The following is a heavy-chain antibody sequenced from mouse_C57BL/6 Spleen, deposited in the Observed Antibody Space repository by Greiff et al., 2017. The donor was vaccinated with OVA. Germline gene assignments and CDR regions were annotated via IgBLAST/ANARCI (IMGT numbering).Heavy chain of an antibody. CDR3: ARSRGTTVVAHFDY. J-gene: IGHJ2*01. Sequence: QVQLQQSGPELVKPGASVKISCKASGYAFGSSWMNWVKQRPGKGLEWIGRIYPGDGDTNYNGKFKGKATLTADKSSSTAYMQLSSLTSEDSAVYFCARSRGTTVVAHFDYWGQGTTLTVSS. CDR1: GYAFGSSW. V-gene: IGHV1-82*01. CDR2: IYPGDGDT. D-gene: IGHD1-1*01.